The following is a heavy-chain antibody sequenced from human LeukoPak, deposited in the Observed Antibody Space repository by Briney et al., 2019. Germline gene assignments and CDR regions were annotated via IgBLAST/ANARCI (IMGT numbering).Heavy chain of an antibody. CDR1: GGSFSGYY. CDR3: AKVIGRYYDSSGYYYFDY. J-gene: IGHJ4*02. D-gene: IGHD3-22*01. V-gene: IGHV3-23*01. CDR2: ISGSGGST. Sequence: ETLSLTCAVYGGSFSGYYWSWVRQAPGKGLEWVSAISGSGGSTYYADSVKGRFTISRDNSKNTLYLQMNSLRAEDTAVYYCAKVIGRYYDSSGYYYFDYWGQGTLVTVSS.